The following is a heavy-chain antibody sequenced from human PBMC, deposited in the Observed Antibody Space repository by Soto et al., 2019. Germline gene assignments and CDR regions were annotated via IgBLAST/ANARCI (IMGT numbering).Heavy chain of an antibody. CDR2: TSAYNDNR. Sequence: QVQLVQPGDEVKKPGASVKVSCKASGYYFNSYGIRWVRQAPGRGLEWMGWTSAYNDNRDYAQRRQGRVTMTSYTSTSTAYIERRSLRSDDTAIEYCARRGDNGWYVYYWGQGTLVTGSS. D-gene: IGHD6-19*01. CDR1: GYYFNSYG. V-gene: IGHV1-18*01. CDR3: ARRGDNGWYVYY. J-gene: IGHJ4*02.